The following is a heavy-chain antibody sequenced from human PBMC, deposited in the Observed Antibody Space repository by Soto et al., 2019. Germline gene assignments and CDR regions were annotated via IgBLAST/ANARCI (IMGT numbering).Heavy chain of an antibody. V-gene: IGHV3-30*18. CDR3: AKVTSDRGYYYFAMDV. CDR1: GFTFRSYA. J-gene: IGHJ6*02. Sequence: QVQLVESGGGVIQPGRSLRLSCAASGFTFRSYAMHWVRQAPGKGLEWVAVMSYGGNEKYYADSVKGRFTISRDNSKNTLYLHINSLRVEDTGVYYCAKVTSDRGYYYFAMDVWGQGTTVTVSS. D-gene: IGHD3-10*01. CDR2: MSYGGNEK.